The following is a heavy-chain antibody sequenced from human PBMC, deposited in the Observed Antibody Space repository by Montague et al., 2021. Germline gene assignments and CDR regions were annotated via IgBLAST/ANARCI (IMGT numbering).Heavy chain of an antibody. J-gene: IGHJ4*02. CDR3: ARKGTNWDY. D-gene: IGHD2-8*01. CDR1: GGSISSYY. CDR2: IHYNGST. Sequence: SETLSLTRTVSGGSISSYYWSWIRQPPGKGLEWIGCIHYNGSTNYNPSLKSRICMSLDTSKNQISLKLNSVAAADTAVYYCARKGTNWDYWGQGTLVTVSS. V-gene: IGHV4-59*01.